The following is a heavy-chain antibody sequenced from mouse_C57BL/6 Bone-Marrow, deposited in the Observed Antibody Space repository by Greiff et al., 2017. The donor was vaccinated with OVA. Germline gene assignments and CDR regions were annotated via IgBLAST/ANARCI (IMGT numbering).Heavy chain of an antibody. V-gene: IGHV1-69*01. CDR2: IDPSDSYT. J-gene: IGHJ3*01. CDR3: ARSYRYYGSSPWFAY. D-gene: IGHD1-1*01. Sequence: QVQLQQPGAELVMPGASVKLSCKASGYTFTSYWMHWVKQRPGQGLEWIGEIDPSDSYTNYKQKFKGKSTLTVDKSSSTAYMQLSSLTSEDSAVYYCARSYRYYGSSPWFAYWGQGTLVTVSA. CDR1: GYTFTSYW.